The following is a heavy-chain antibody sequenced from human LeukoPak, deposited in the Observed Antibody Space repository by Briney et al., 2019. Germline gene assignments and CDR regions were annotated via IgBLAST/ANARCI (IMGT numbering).Heavy chain of an antibody. CDR2: INPNSGGT. V-gene: IGHV1-2*02. CDR1: GYTFTGYY. Sequence: ASVKVSCKASGYTFTGYYMHWVRQAPGQGLEWMGLINPNSGGTNYAQTFQGRVTMHRDMSISTAYMELSRLRSDDTAVYYCARILVLGYCSSTSCPPFDYWGQGTLVTVSS. CDR3: ARILVLGYCSSTSCPPFDY. J-gene: IGHJ4*02. D-gene: IGHD2-2*01.